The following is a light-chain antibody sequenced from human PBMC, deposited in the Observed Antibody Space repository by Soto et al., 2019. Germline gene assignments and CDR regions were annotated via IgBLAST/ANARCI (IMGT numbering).Light chain of an antibody. CDR2: DAT. V-gene: IGKV3-11*01. CDR3: QQSYSNPDT. CDR1: QSVGSN. Sequence: VVLTQSPATLSLSLGESATLSCRASQSVGSNLAWYQQKRGQAPRLLIYDATERATGIPARFTGSRSGTDFTLSISSLQLEDFATYYCQQSYSNPDTFGQGTKLEIK. J-gene: IGKJ2*01.